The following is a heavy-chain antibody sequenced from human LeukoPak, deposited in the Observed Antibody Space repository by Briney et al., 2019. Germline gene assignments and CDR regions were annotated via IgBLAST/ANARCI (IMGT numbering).Heavy chain of an antibody. J-gene: IGHJ6*03. D-gene: IGHD2-2*01. CDR3: ARGEYQLRTYHYYYYYMDV. Sequence: PGGSLRLSCAASGFTFSSYWMHWVRQAPGKGLVWVSRINSDGSSTSYADSVKGRFTISRDNAKNTLYLQMNSLRAEDTAVYYCARGEYQLRTYHYYYYYMDVWGKGTTVTVSS. CDR2: INSDGSST. V-gene: IGHV3-74*01. CDR1: GFTFSSYW.